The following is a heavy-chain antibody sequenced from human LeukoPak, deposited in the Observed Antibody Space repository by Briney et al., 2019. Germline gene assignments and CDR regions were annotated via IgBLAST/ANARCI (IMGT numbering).Heavy chain of an antibody. D-gene: IGHD1-26*01. CDR3: ARFSQWELYYFDY. CDR1: GGSISSGGYS. J-gene: IGHJ4*02. V-gene: IGHV4-30-2*01. Sequence: SETLSLTCAVSGGSISSGGYSWSWIRQPPGKGLEWIGYIYHSGSTYYNPSLKSRVTISVDRSKNQFSLKLSSVTAADTAAYYCARFSQWELYYFDYWGQGTLVTVSS. CDR2: IYHSGST.